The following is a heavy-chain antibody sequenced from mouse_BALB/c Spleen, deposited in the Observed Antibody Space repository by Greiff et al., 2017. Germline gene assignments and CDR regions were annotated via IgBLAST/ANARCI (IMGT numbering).Heavy chain of an antibody. Sequence: EVQLVESGPGLVKPSQSLSLTCSVTGYSITSGYYWNWIRQFPGNKLEWMGYISYDGSNNYNPSLKNRISITRDTSKNQFFLKLNSVTTEDTATYYCARVLYDGPLDYWGQGTTLTVSS. J-gene: IGHJ2*01. CDR2: ISYDGSN. V-gene: IGHV3-6*02. CDR3: ARVLYDGPLDY. D-gene: IGHD2-3*01. CDR1: GYSITSGYY.